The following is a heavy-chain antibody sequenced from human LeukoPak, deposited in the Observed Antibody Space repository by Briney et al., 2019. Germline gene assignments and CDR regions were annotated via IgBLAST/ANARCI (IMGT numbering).Heavy chain of an antibody. Sequence: ASVTVSCKASGYTFTGYDMHWVRQAPEPGLERMGWINPNSGGTNYAQKFQGRVSMTRDTVISTVYMELGSLRSDDTGVYYWARGGGGGEYKLLIKFDYWGQGTLVTVSS. CDR3: ARGGGGGEYKLLIKFDY. CDR2: INPNSGGT. CDR1: GYTFTGYD. D-gene: IGHD2-2*01. J-gene: IGHJ4*02. V-gene: IGHV1-2*02.